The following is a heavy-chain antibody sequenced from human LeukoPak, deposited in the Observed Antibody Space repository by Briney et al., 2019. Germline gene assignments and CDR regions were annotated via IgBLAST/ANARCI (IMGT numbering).Heavy chain of an antibody. V-gene: IGHV1-2*02. CDR1: GYTFTGYY. CDR2: INPNSGGT. J-gene: IGHJ6*02. D-gene: IGHD6-19*01. CDR3: ARARRHSSGWYSDYYYGMDV. Sequence: GASVKVSCKASGYTFTGYYMHWVRQAPGQGLEWVGWINPNSGGTNYAQKLQGRVTMTTDTSTSTAYMELRSLRSDDTAVYYCARARRHSSGWYSDYYYGMDVWGQGTTVTVSS.